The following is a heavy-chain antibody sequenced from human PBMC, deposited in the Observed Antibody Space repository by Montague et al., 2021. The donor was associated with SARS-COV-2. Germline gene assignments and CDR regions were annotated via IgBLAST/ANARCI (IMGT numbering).Heavy chain of an antibody. CDR1: GGSIRSYY. D-gene: IGHD3-3*01. CDR2: IYYSGST. CDR3: ASQVPDFWSGIDY. J-gene: IGHJ4*02. Sequence: SETLSLTCTVSGGSIRSYYWSWIRQPPGKGLEWIGYIYYSGSTNSNPYLKSRVTISVDTSKNQFSLKLSSVTAADTAVYYCASQVPDFWSGIDYWGQGTLVTVSS. V-gene: IGHV4-59*01.